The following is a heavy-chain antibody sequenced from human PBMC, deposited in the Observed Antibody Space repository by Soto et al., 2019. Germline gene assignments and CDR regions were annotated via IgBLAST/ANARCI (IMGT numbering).Heavy chain of an antibody. V-gene: IGHV5-51*01. CDR2: IYPGDSDT. D-gene: IGHD3-10*01. Sequence: GESLKISCKGSGYSFTTYWIAWVRQMPGKGLEWVGIIYPGDSDTRYSPSFEGHVTISVDKSISTAFLQWNRLKASDNAIYYCATHSTSAPKDYWGQGTLVTVSS. CDR3: ATHSTSAPKDY. J-gene: IGHJ4*01. CDR1: GYSFTTYW.